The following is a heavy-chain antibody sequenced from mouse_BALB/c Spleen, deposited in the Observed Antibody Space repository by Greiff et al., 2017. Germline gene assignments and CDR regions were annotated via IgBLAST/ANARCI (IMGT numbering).Heavy chain of an antibody. J-gene: IGHJ4*01. CDR1: GYTFTSSW. V-gene: IGHV1S130*01. CDR2: IHPNSGNT. Sequence: QVHVKQSGSVLVRPGASVKLSCKASGYTFTSSWMHWAKQRPGQGLEWIGEIHPNSGNTNYNEKFKGKATLTVDTSSSTAYVDLSSLTSEDSAVYYCARNGNYAMDYWGQGTSVTVSA. D-gene: IGHD2-1*01. CDR3: ARNGNYAMDY.